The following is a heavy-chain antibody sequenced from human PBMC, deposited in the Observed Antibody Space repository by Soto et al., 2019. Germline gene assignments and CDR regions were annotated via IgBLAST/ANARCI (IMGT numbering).Heavy chain of an antibody. J-gene: IGHJ4*02. CDR2: IWYDGSNK. Sequence: QVQLVESGGGVVQPGRSLRLACAASGFTFSSYGRHWVRQAPCTVREWVAVIWYDGSNKYYADYVKGRFTISRDTSKKPLYLQMNSLRAEDTAVYDCERDAYSSSRTLDYWGQGPLVTVSS. V-gene: IGHV3-33*01. CDR1: GFTFSSYG. CDR3: ERDAYSSSRTLDY. D-gene: IGHD6-13*01.